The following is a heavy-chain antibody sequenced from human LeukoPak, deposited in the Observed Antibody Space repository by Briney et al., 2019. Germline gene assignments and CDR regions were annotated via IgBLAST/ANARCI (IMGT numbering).Heavy chain of an antibody. J-gene: IGHJ4*02. CDR1: GYTFSTYG. Sequence: ASVKVSCKASGYTFSTYGISWVRQAPGQGLEWMGWISAYNGDTNYAQKVQSRVTMTTDTSTSTAYMELRSLRSDDTAVYFCARDRGDSSGYAFDSWGQGTPVTVSS. CDR3: ARDRGDSSGYAFDS. CDR2: ISAYNGDT. V-gene: IGHV1-18*01. D-gene: IGHD3-22*01.